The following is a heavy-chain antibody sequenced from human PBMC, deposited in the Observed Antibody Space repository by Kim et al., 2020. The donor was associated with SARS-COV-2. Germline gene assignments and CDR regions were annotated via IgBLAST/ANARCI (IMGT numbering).Heavy chain of an antibody. V-gene: IGHV3-15*01. Sequence: GGSLRLSCAASGFTFSNAWMSWVRQAPGKGLEWVGRIKSKTDGGTTDYAAPVKGRFTISRDDSKNTLYLQMNSLKTEDTAVYYCTTEKQLWWKDFDYWGQGTLVTVSS. J-gene: IGHJ4*02. CDR3: TTEKQLWWKDFDY. CDR2: IKSKTDGGTT. D-gene: IGHD5-18*01. CDR1: GFTFSNAW.